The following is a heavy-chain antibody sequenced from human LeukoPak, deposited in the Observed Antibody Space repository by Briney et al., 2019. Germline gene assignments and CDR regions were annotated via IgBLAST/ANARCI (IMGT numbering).Heavy chain of an antibody. V-gene: IGHV3-33*01. J-gene: IGHJ4*02. CDR2: IWYDGSND. Sequence: GGSLRLSCAVSGFTFSNYAMHWVRQAPGKGLEWVAVIWYDGSNDYYGNSVKGRFTISRDNSKNTLYLQMNSLRAEDTAVYYCARDAADGSWYIDYWGQGTLVTVSS. D-gene: IGHD6-13*01. CDR3: ARDAADGSWYIDY. CDR1: GFTFSNYA.